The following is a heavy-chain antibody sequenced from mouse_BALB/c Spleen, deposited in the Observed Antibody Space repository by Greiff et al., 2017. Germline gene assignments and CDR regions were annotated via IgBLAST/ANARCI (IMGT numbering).Heavy chain of an antibody. V-gene: IGHV1-54*01. CDR2: INPGSGGT. Sequence: VQLQQSGAELVRPGTSVKVSCKASGYAFTNYLIEWVKQRPGQGLEWIGVINPGSGGTNYNEKFKGKATLTADKSSSTAYMQLSSLTSDDSAVYFCARKETWFAYWGQGTLGTVSA. CDR1: GYAFTNYL. CDR3: ARKETWFAY. J-gene: IGHJ3*01.